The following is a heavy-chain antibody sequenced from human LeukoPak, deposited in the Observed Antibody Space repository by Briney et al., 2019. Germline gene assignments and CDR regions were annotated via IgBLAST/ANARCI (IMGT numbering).Heavy chain of an antibody. Sequence: QPGGSLRLSCAASGFTFSSYGMHWVRQAPGKGLEWVAFIRYDGSNKYYADSVRGRFTISRDNSKNTLYLQMYSLRAEDTALFYCAKDYPDVAPGITTLGPFFDDWGPGILVTVSS. J-gene: IGHJ4*02. CDR2: IRYDGSNK. D-gene: IGHD2-2*01. CDR1: GFTFSSYG. V-gene: IGHV3-30*02. CDR3: AKDYPDVAPGITTLGPFFDD.